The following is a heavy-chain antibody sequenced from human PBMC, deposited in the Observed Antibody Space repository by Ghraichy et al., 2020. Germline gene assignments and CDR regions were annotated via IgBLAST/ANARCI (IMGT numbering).Heavy chain of an antibody. Sequence: GSLRLSCAASGFSFSTTGMSWVRQAPGRGPEWVSSISSSGGETYYGDSVKGRFTVSRDNSKNTLYLQMNSLTVEDTAVFYCVKIGVIGLWYFDLWGRGTLVRVSS. CDR2: ISSSGGET. CDR1: GFSFSTTG. CDR3: VKIGVIGLWYFDL. V-gene: IGHV3-23*01. D-gene: IGHD2-21*01. J-gene: IGHJ2*01.